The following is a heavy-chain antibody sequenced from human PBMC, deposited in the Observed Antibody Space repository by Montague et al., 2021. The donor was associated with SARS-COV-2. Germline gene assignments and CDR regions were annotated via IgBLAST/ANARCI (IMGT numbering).Heavy chain of an antibody. Sequence: PALVKPTQTLTLTCVFSGFSLNTDGVGVVWIRRPPGKALEWLALIYWDGDQRYSPSLKTRVTITKDTSRNRVVLTMTNLDPVDTATYYCARRYDFYRAEAFDAWGQGTMVTVSS. CDR2: IYWDGDQ. J-gene: IGHJ3*01. CDR3: ARRYDFYRAEAFDA. V-gene: IGHV2-5*02. CDR1: GFSLNTDGVG. D-gene: IGHD3-3*01.